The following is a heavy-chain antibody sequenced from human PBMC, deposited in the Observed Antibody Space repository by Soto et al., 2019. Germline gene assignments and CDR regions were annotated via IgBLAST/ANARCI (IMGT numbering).Heavy chain of an antibody. V-gene: IGHV1-69*13. CDR2: IIPIFGTA. CDR1: GGTFSSYA. Sequence: SVKVSCKASGGTFSSYAISWVRQAPGQGLEWMGGIIPIFGTANYAQKFQGRVTITADESTSTAYMELSSLRSEDTAVYYCARGGYYDSSGARNYHYYGMDVWGQGTTVTVSS. CDR3: ARGGYYDSSGARNYHYYGMDV. J-gene: IGHJ6*02. D-gene: IGHD3-22*01.